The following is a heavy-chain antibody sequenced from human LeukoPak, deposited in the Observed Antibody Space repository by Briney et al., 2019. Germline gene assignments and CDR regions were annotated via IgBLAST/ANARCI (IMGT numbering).Heavy chain of an antibody. CDR3: ARHKGDGYNSWPYDY. D-gene: IGHD5-24*01. Sequence: SETLSLTCTVSGSSMSGHYWSWIRQPPGKGLEWIGYLYSSGSTYYNPSLKSRVTISVDTSKNQFSLKLSSVTAADTAVYYCARHKGDGYNSWPYDYWGQGTLVTVSS. CDR2: LYSSGST. V-gene: IGHV4-59*08. J-gene: IGHJ4*02. CDR1: GSSMSGHY.